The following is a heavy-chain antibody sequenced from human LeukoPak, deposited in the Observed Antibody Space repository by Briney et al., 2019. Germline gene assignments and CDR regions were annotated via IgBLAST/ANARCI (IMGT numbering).Heavy chain of an antibody. CDR1: GGSFSGYY. V-gene: IGHV4-34*01. D-gene: IGHD3-10*01. J-gene: IGHJ4*02. Sequence: PSETLSLTCAVYGGSFSGYYWSWIRQPPGKGLEWIGEINHSGSTNYNPSLKSRVTISVVTSKNQFSLKLSSVTAADTAVYYCARARYGSGSWGQGTLVTVSS. CDR3: ARARYGSGS. CDR2: INHSGST.